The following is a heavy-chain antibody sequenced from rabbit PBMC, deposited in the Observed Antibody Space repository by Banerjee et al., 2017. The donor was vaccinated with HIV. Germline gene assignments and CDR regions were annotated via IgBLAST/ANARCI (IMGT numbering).Heavy chain of an antibody. V-gene: IGHV1S40*01. CDR2: IYTGSSGST. Sequence: QSLEESGGDLVKPGGTLTLTCTASGFSLSSSYYMCWVRQAPGKGLEWIACIYTGSSGSTYYASWAKGRFTISKTSSTTVTLQMTSLTAADTATYFCARNLYIDYGDYDNLWGQGTLVTVS. J-gene: IGHJ4*01. CDR1: GFSLSSSYY. D-gene: IGHD2-1*01. CDR3: ARNLYIDYGDYDNL.